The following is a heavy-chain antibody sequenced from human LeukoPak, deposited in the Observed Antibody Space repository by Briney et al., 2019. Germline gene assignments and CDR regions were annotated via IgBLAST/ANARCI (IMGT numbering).Heavy chain of an antibody. D-gene: IGHD5-24*01. CDR1: GFTFSNYG. J-gene: IGHJ4*02. Sequence: GGSLRLSCAASGFTFSNYGMNWVRQAPGKGLEWVAFIRHDGINKFYADSVKGRFTFSRDNSKNTLYLQMNSLRAEDTAVYYCAKSGYNRFDYWGQGTLVTVSS. CDR2: IRHDGINK. V-gene: IGHV3-30*02. CDR3: AKSGYNRFDY.